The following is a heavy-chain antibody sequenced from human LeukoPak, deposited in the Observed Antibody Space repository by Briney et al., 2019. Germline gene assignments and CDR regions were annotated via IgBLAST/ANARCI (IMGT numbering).Heavy chain of an antibody. CDR3: ATSPRGRDFWSGYHYYFDY. Sequence: ASVKISCKVSGYTFTDYYMHWVPQAPGKGLEWMGLVDPEDGETIYAEKFQGRVTITADTSTDTAYMELSSLRSEGTAVYYCATSPRGRDFWSGYHYYFDYWGQGTLVTVS. D-gene: IGHD3-3*01. CDR1: GYTFTDYY. J-gene: IGHJ4*02. CDR2: VDPEDGET. V-gene: IGHV1-69-2*01.